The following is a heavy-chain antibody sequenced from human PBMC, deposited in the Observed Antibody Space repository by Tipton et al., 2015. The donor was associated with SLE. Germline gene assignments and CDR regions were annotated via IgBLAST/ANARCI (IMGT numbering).Heavy chain of an antibody. V-gene: IGHV4-61*09. D-gene: IGHD2-2*01. CDR3: ARDISSAWFYS. CDR2: IYTSGST. J-gene: IGHJ5*01. CDR1: GASLSSDSNY. Sequence: TLSLTCTVSGASLSSDSNYWSWIRQPAGKGLEWIGHIYTSGSTDYNPSLKSRVTISVDTSKNQFSLRLTSMTAADAATYYCARDISSAWFYSWGQGALVTVSS.